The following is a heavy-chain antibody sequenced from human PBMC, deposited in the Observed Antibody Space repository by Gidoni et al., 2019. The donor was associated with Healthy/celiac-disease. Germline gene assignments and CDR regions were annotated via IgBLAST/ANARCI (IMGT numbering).Heavy chain of an antibody. CDR3: ARDKRYSNTAGY. V-gene: IGHV1-18*04. CDR1: GYTFTSYG. Sequence: QVQLVQSGAEVKKPGASVKVSCKASGYTFTSYGISWVRQAPGQGVEWMGWISAYNGNTNYAQKLQGRVTMTTDKSTSTAYMELRSRRSDDTAVYYCARDKRYSNTAGYWGQGTLVTVSS. CDR2: ISAYNGNT. D-gene: IGHD4-4*01. J-gene: IGHJ4*02.